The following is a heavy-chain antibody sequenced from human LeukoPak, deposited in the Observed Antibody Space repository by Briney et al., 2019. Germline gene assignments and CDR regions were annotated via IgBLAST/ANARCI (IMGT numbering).Heavy chain of an antibody. CDR2: IYSGGTT. V-gene: IGHV3-53*01. CDR3: ATATNLGGYFDL. CDR1: GLTVSSNY. D-gene: IGHD1/OR15-1a*01. J-gene: IGHJ2*01. Sequence: PGGSPRLSCVASGLTVSSNYMAWVRQAPGKGLEWVSVIYSGGTTNYIDSVKGRFTISRDNSKNTLNFEMNSLRAEDTAVYYCATATNLGGYFDLWGRGTLVTVSS.